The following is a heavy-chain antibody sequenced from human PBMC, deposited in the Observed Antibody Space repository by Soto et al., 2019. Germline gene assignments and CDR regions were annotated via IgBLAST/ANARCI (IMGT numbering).Heavy chain of an antibody. CDR1: GFTFSSYA. V-gene: IGHV3-30-3*01. D-gene: IGHD1-26*01. CDR2: ISYDGSNK. Sequence: ESGGGVVQPGRSLRLSCAASGFTFSSYAMHWVRQAPGKGLEWVAVISYDGSNKYYADSVKGRFTISRDNSKNTLYLQMNSLRAEDTAVYYCAREAWELDDSEYFQHWGQGTLVTVSS. J-gene: IGHJ1*01. CDR3: AREAWELDDSEYFQH.